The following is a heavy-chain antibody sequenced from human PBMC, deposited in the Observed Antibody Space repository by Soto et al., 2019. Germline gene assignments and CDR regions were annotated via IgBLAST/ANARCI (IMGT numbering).Heavy chain of an antibody. V-gene: IGHV1-18*01. CDR1: GYTFTSYD. CDR3: ARVIWFGSYNYFDY. J-gene: IGHJ4*02. CDR2: ISAYNGNT. D-gene: IGHD3-10*01. Sequence: ASVEVSCKASGYTFTSYDIKWGRQAPGQGLEWMGWISAYNGNTNYAQKFQGRVTMTTDTSTSTAYMELRSPRSDDTAVYYCARVIWFGSYNYFDYWGQGTLVTVS.